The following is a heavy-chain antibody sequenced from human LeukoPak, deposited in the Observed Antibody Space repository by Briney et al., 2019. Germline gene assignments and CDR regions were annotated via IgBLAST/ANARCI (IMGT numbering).Heavy chain of an antibody. D-gene: IGHD3-22*01. J-gene: IGHJ4*02. CDR3: AGLVGRYSSGLYYYYFDY. V-gene: IGHV4-4*02. CDR1: GDSINSLDL. CDR2: MYLSGTT. Sequence: SETLSLTCTVSGDSINSLDLWSWVRQPPGKGLEWTGEMYLSGTTHSNPSVKSRVTISKDKSKNQFFLNLSSVTAADTAVYYCAGLVGRYSSGLYYYYFDYWGQGTLVTVSS.